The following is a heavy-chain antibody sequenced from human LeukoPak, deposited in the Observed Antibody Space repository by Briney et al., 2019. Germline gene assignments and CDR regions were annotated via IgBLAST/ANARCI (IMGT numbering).Heavy chain of an antibody. CDR1: GGSISSSSYF. D-gene: IGHD1-26*01. CDR2: IYYSGSA. CDR3: ARVGGSYLNLDY. J-gene: IGHJ4*02. Sequence: SETLSLTCTVSGGSISSSSYFWGWIRQPPGKGLEWIGSIYYSGSAYYNPSLKSRVTISVDTSKNQFSLKLTSVTAADTAVYFCARVGGSYLNLDYWGQGTLVTVSS. V-gene: IGHV4-39*07.